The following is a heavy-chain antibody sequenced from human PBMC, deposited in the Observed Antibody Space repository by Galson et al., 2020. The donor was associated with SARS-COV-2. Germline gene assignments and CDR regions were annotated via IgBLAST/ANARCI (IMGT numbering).Heavy chain of an antibody. Sequence: GGSLRLACEVSGFPFISNSMTWVRQAPGKGLEWVASIISGSDYIYPADSVKGRFTISRDNAKNSLYLQMNSLRAEDTAVYYCARETSWALFATDGWGQGTTVTVSS. CDR1: GFPFISNS. CDR2: IISGSDYI. D-gene: IGHD3-10*02. CDR3: ARETSWALFATDG. J-gene: IGHJ6*02. V-gene: IGHV3-21*01.